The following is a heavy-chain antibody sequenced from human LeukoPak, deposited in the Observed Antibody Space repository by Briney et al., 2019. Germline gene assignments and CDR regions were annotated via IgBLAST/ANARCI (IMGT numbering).Heavy chain of an antibody. CDR2: INPTGGST. V-gene: IGHV3-23*01. Sequence: GGSLRLSCAASGFTFSSYAMSWVRQAPGKGLGWVSAINPTGGSTYYADSVKGRFTISRDNSKNTLYLQMNSLRAEDTAVYYCASLRYGGNPCDYWGQGTLVTVSS. CDR3: ASLRYGGNPCDY. CDR1: GFTFSSYA. D-gene: IGHD4-23*01. J-gene: IGHJ4*02.